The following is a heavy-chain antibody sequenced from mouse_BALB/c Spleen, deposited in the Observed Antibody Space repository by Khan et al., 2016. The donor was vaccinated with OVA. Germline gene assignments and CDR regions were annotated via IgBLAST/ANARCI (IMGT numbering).Heavy chain of an antibody. CDR1: GYTFTSYW. CDR2: LDPYDSET. V-gene: IGHV1-52*01. J-gene: IGHJ3*01. CDR3: ARNPFAY. Sequence: VQLQQSGTELVRPGTSVKLSCKASGYTFTSYWMNWIKQRPEQGLEWIGRLDPYDSETHYNQKFKDKATLTVDKSSNTAYMQLTSLTSEDSAVYYCARNPFAYWGQGTLVTVSA.